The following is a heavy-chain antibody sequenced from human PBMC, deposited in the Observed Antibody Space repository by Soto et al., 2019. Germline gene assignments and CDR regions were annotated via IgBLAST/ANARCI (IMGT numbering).Heavy chain of an antibody. J-gene: IGHJ4*02. CDR3: ASRSPAFDY. CDR2: ITTDKGKT. Sequence: QVQLVQSGPEVKKPGASVKVSCKTSGYTFTSYGISWVRQAPGQGLEWMGLITTDKGKTTYAQKFQGRVTMTTDTSTSTAYMELRSLRSDDTAVYYCASRSPAFDYWGQGTLVAVSS. CDR1: GYTFTSYG. V-gene: IGHV1-18*01.